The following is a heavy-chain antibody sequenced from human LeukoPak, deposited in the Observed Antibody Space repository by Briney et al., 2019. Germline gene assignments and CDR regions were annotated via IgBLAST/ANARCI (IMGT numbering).Heavy chain of an antibody. CDR1: GGSISSGGYY. D-gene: IGHD2-21*01. CDR3: ARIHSHNWFDP. J-gene: IGHJ5*02. Sequence: PSETLSLTCAVSGGSISSGGYYWSWLRQPPGKGLEWIGYIYHSGSTYYNPSLKSRVTISVDRSKNQFSLKLSSVTAADTAVYYCARIHSHNWFDPWGQGTLVTVSS. CDR2: IYHSGST. V-gene: IGHV4-30-2*01.